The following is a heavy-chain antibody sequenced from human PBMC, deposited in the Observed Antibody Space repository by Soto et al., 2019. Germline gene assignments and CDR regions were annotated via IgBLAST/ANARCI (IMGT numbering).Heavy chain of an antibody. CDR1: GFTFSDYG. D-gene: IGHD3-9*01. V-gene: IGHV3-33*01. CDR2: IWHDGSNE. Sequence: QVQLVESGGGVVQPGRSLRLSCAASGFTFSDYGMHWVRQAPGKGLEWVALIWHDGSNEYYADSVKGRFTISRDNSKNTLSLQMNSLRAEDTAVYYCSGINYDIFTGYFSDYWGQGPLVTVSS. CDR3: SGINYDIFTGYFSDY. J-gene: IGHJ4*02.